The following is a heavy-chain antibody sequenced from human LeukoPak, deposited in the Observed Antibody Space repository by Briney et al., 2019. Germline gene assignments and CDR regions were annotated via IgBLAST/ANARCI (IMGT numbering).Heavy chain of an antibody. V-gene: IGHV3-23*01. CDR1: GFTFSSYA. Sequence: PGGSLRLSCAASGFTFSSYAMSWVRQAPGKGLEWVSAISGSGGSTYYADSVKGRFTISRDNSKNTLYLQMNSLRAEDTAVYYCAKDPQPTLRYFDSANWFDPWGQGTLVTVSS. D-gene: IGHD3-9*01. J-gene: IGHJ5*02. CDR2: ISGSGGST. CDR3: AKDPQPTLRYFDSANWFDP.